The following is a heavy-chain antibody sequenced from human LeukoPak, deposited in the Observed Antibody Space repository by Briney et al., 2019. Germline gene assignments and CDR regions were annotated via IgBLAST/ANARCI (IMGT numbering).Heavy chain of an antibody. Sequence: VASVKVSCKASGYTFTGYYMHWVRQAPGQGLEWMGRINPNSGGTNYAQKFQGRVTMTRDTSISTAYMELSRLRSDDTAVYYCARILLCSGGSCPSVGVDYWGQGTLVTVSS. J-gene: IGHJ4*02. D-gene: IGHD2-15*01. CDR3: ARILLCSGGSCPSVGVDY. V-gene: IGHV1-2*06. CDR1: GYTFTGYY. CDR2: INPNSGGT.